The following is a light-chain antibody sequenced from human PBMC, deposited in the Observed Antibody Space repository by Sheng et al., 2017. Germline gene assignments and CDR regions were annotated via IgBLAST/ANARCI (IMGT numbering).Light chain of an antibody. V-gene: IGKV3-20*01. CDR1: QSVPNTS. CDR2: GSS. J-gene: IGKJ1*01. CDR3: QQYVGSPRT. Sequence: DIVMTQSPDSLAVSLGERATINCKSSQSVPNTSVAWYQQKPGQSPRLLIYGSSSRATGVPDKFRGSGSGTEFTLTITRLEPEDFAVYYCQQYVGSPRTFGQGTKVEFK.